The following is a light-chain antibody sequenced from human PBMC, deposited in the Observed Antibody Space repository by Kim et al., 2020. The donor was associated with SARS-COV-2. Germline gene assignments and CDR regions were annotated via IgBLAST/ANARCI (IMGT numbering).Light chain of an antibody. J-gene: IGKJ2*01. Sequence: SATNTCNSTQSFLYISNNKNYLFWHQQKPAPPPNFLIFWASTRDSGVPDRLCGRVSGRDFTLTLSSLRAECVAVYYCHQYYSCPDTFGQGPRLEI. CDR1: QSFLYISNNKNY. V-gene: IGKV4-1*01. CDR3: HQYYSCPDT. CDR2: WAS.